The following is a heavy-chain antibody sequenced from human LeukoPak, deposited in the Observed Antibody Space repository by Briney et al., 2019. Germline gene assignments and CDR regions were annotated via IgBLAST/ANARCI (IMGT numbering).Heavy chain of an antibody. D-gene: IGHD2-2*01. V-gene: IGHV4-4*02. J-gene: IGHJ6*03. CDR2: NYHSGST. Sequence: SGTLSLTCAVSGGSISSSNWWSWVRQPPGKGLELIGENYHSGSTNYNPSLKSRVTMSVDTSKTQFSLKLSSVTAADTAVYYCARAVVVPADYYYYYYYMDVWGKGTTVTISS. CDR1: GGSISSSNW. CDR3: ARAVVVPADYYYYYYYMDV.